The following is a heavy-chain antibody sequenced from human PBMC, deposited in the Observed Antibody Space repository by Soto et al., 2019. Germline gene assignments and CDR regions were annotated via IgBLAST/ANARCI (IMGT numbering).Heavy chain of an antibody. CDR3: ARESLGGGWFGELSHYGMDV. D-gene: IGHD3-10*01. J-gene: IGHJ6*02. V-gene: IGHV1-18*01. CDR1: GYTFTSYG. CDR2: ISAYNGNT. Sequence: GASVKVSFKASGYTFTSYGISWVRQAPGQGLEWMGWISAYNGNTNYAQKLQGRVTMTTDTSTSTAYMELRSLRSDDTAVYYCARESLGGGWFGELSHYGMDVWGQGTTVTVSS.